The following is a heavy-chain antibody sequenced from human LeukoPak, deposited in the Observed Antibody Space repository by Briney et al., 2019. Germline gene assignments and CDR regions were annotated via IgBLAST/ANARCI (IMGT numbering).Heavy chain of an antibody. Sequence: ASVNVSCTASGYTFISHGISWVRQAPGQGLEWMGWISAYNGNINYAQKFQGRVTMTTDTSTSTAYMELRSLRSDDTAVYYCARGEVGGSYGIAFDYWGQGTLVTVSS. V-gene: IGHV1-18*01. CDR2: ISAYNGNI. CDR3: ARGEVGGSYGIAFDY. J-gene: IGHJ4*02. D-gene: IGHD1-26*01. CDR1: GYTFISHG.